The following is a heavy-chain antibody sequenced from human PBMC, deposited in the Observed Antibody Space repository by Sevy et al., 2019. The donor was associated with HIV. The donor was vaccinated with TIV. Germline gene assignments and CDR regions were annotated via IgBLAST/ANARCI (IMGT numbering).Heavy chain of an antibody. V-gene: IGHV1-69*13. CDR2: IIPIFGTA. CDR1: GGTFSSYA. CDR3: ARVYSSGWYFDY. D-gene: IGHD6-19*01. J-gene: IGHJ4*02. Sequence: ASVKVSCKASGGTFSSYAISWARQAPGQGLEWMGGIIPIFGTANYAQKFQGRVTITADESTSTAYMELSSLRSEDTAVYYCARVYSSGWYFDYWGQGTLVTVSS.